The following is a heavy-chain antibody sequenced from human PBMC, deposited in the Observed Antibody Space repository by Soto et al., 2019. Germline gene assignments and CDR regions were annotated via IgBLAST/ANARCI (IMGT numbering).Heavy chain of an antibody. J-gene: IGHJ4*02. CDR2: MNPNSGNT. CDR1: GYTFTSYD. V-gene: IGHV1-8*01. D-gene: IGHD2-15*01. Sequence: QVQLVQSGAKVKKPGASVKVSCEASGYTFTSYDINWVRQATGQGLEWMGWMNPNSGNTGYAQKFQGIVTLTRNTSISTAYIELSSLRSEDTAVYYCTRETRSCGSLSLDYWGQGTLVTVSS. CDR3: TRETRSCGSLSLDY.